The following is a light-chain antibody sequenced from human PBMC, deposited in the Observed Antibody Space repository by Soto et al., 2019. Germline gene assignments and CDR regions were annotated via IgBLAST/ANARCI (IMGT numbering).Light chain of an antibody. CDR2: EVS. V-gene: IGLV2-14*01. J-gene: IGLJ1*01. CDR1: NSDVGGYNY. Sequence: SVLTHPASVSGSPGQSITISCTGTNSDVGGYNYVSWYQQHPGKAPKLMIYEVSYRPSGVSNRFSGSKTGNTASLTISGLQAEDEADYYCSSYTSSSTYVFGTGTKVTVL. CDR3: SSYTSSSTYV.